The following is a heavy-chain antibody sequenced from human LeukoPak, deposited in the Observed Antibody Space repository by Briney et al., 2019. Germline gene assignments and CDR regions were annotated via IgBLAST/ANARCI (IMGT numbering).Heavy chain of an antibody. CDR3: ARTGITVIVPEYYFDY. J-gene: IGHJ4*02. D-gene: IGHD3-22*01. Sequence: SVKVSCKASGGTFSSYAISWVRQAPGQGLEWMGGIIPIFGTANYAQKFQGRVTITADESTSTAYMELSSLRSEDTAVYYCARTGITVIVPEYYFDYWGQGTLVTVSS. V-gene: IGHV1-69*13. CDR2: IIPIFGTA. CDR1: GGTFSSYA.